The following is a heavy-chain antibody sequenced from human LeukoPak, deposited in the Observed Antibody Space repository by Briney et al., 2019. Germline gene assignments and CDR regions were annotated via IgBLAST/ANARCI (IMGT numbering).Heavy chain of an antibody. V-gene: IGHV3-21*01. CDR3: ARPQNYYYYMDV. CDR1: GFTFSSYG. CDR2: ISTSSSYI. Sequence: GGSLRLSCAASGFTFSSYGMHWVRQAPGKGLEWVSSISTSSSYISYADSVKGRFTISRDNAKNSLYLQMSSLRAEDTAVYYCARPQNYYYYMDVWGKGTTVTISS. J-gene: IGHJ6*03.